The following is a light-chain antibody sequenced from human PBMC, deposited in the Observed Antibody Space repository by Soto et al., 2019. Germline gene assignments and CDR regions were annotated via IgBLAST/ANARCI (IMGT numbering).Light chain of an antibody. Sequence: QSVLTQPPSVSGAPGQRVTISCTGSYSNIGAGHDVHWYQQLPGTAPKLLIYGNTNRPSGVPDRFSGSRSATSASLAITGLQAEDEADYYCQSYDRSRSGSVFGAGTKLTIL. CDR2: GNT. CDR3: QSYDRSRSGSV. J-gene: IGLJ3*02. V-gene: IGLV1-40*01. CDR1: YSNIGAGHD.